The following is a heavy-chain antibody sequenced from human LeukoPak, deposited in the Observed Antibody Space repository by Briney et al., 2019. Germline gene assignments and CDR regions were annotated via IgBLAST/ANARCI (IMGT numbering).Heavy chain of an antibody. CDR1: GFTFSSYD. J-gene: IGHJ4*02. CDR2: ISISSNYI. Sequence: GGSLRLSCAVSGFTFSSYDMNWVCDAPGKGLEWVSSISISSNYIHYADSVKGRFTISRDNAKNQLYLQMNNLRAEDTAVYFCARGTLGAWGWWGQGTLVTVSA. D-gene: IGHD6-19*01. V-gene: IGHV3-21*01. CDR3: ARGTLGAWGW.